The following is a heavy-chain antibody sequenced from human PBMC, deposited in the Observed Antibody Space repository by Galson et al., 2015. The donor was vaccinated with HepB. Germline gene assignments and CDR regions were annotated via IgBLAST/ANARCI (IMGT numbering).Heavy chain of an antibody. Sequence: SLRLSCAASGFTFSSYAMHWVRQAPGKGLEYVSAISSNGGSTYYADSVKGRFTISRDNSKNTLYLQMSSLRAEDTAVYYCVKVAVADNTLSFGGQGTLVTVSS. CDR2: ISSNGGST. CDR1: GFTFSSYA. J-gene: IGHJ4*02. CDR3: VKVAVADNTLSF. D-gene: IGHD6-19*01. V-gene: IGHV3-64D*06.